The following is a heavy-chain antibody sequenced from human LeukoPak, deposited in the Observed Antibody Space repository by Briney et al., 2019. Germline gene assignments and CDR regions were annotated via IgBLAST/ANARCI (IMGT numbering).Heavy chain of an antibody. CDR3: AKDLRATVTTGDGFLPDY. CDR1: GFIFDDYA. V-gene: IGHV3-30*18. D-gene: IGHD4-17*01. CDR2: ISYDGSNK. Sequence: PGGSLRLSCAGSGFIFDDYAMHWVRQAPGKGLEWVAVISYDGSNKYYADSVKGRFTISRDNSKNTLYLQMNSLRAEDTAVYYCAKDLRATVTTGDGFLPDYWGQGTLVTASS. J-gene: IGHJ4*02.